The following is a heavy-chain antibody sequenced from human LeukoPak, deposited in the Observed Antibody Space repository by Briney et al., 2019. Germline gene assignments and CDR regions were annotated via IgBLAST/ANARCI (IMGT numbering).Heavy chain of an antibody. CDR2: INTNTGNP. V-gene: IGHV7-4-1*02. Sequence: ASVKVSCKVSGFTLSSYHMNWVRQAPGQGLEWMGWINTNTGNPTYAQGFTGRFVFSLATSVNTAYLQIIGLEAEDTAVYYCLRDIVRTAYDLWGQGTLVTVSS. CDR3: LRDIVRTAYDL. D-gene: IGHD3-10*01. CDR1: GFTLSSYH. J-gene: IGHJ5*02.